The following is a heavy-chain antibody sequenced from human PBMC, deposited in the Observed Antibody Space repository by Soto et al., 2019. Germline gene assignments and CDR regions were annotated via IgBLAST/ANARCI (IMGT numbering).Heavy chain of an antibody. CDR2: IYPGDSDT. V-gene: IGHV5-51*01. Sequence: GASLKISCKGSGYSFTSYWIGWVRQMPGKGLEWMGIIYPGDSDTRYSPSFQGQVTISADKSISTAYLQWSSLKASDTAMDYCARSGGGLMQQPPKYYYVMAVWGQGTSVPGSS. CDR1: GYSFTSYW. CDR3: ARSGGGLMQQPPKYYYVMAV. D-gene: IGHD6-13*01. J-gene: IGHJ6*02.